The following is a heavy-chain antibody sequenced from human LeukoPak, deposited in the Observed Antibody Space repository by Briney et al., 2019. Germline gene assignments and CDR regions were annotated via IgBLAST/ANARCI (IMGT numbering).Heavy chain of an antibody. J-gene: IGHJ4*02. Sequence: GGSLRLSFAASGFTFSNYAMNWVRQAPGKGLEWVSSISRSGNFIYYGDSVKGRFTISRDNAKNSLYLQMNSLRAEDTAVYYCARVETTGRTWGQGTLVSVSA. CDR2: ISRSGNFI. CDR1: GFTFSNYA. D-gene: IGHD1-14*01. CDR3: ARVETTGRT. V-gene: IGHV3-21*01.